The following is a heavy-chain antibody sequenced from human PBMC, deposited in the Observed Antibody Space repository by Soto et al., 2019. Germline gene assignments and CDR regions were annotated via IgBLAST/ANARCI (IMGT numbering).Heavy chain of an antibody. CDR3: AKDVTGGSYYGYYYYYGMDV. J-gene: IGHJ6*02. D-gene: IGHD1-26*01. CDR2: ISGSGINT. V-gene: IGHV3-23*01. CDR1: GFTFSSHA. Sequence: GGSLRLSCAVSGFTFSSHAMSWVRQAPGKGLEWVSAISGSGINTYYADSVKGRFTISRDNSKNTLYLQMNSLRAEDTAVYYFAKDVTGGSYYGYYYYYGMDVWGQGTTVTVSS.